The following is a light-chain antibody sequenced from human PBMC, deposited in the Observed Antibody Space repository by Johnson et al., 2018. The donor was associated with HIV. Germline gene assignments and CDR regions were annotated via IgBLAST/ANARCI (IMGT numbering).Light chain of an antibody. V-gene: IGLV1-51*01. CDR1: SSNIGNNY. J-gene: IGLJ1*01. CDR3: GTWDSSLSAGV. Sequence: QSVLTQPPSVSAAPGQKVTISCSGSSSNIGNNYVSWYQQLPGTAPKLLIYDNNKRPSGIPDRFSGSKSGTSATLGITGLQTGDEADYYCGTWDSSLSAGVFGPGTTVPVL. CDR2: DNN.